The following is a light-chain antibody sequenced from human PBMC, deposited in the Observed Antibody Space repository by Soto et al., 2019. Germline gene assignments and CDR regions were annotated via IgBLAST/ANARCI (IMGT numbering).Light chain of an antibody. CDR1: QRISSW. CDR2: DAS. Sequence: DIQMTHSPSTLSASVGDRVTITCRASQRISSWLAWYQQKPGKAPKLLIYDASSLESGVPSRFSGSGSGTEFTLTISSLQPDDFATYYCQQYNSYSRTFGQGTKVDIK. CDR3: QQYNSYSRT. V-gene: IGKV1-5*01. J-gene: IGKJ1*01.